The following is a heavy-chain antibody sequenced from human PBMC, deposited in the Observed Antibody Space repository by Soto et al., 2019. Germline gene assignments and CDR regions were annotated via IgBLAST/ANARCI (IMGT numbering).Heavy chain of an antibody. CDR2: IFHSGST. Sequence: SDTLSLTCTVSCCSSRTNNWWSWVRQPPGKGLEWIGDIFHSGSTYYNPSLKTRVTISLHTSKNQFSLSLTSVTAADTAVYYCARSSSHDHADSEVFHHWGLGTPVT. V-gene: IGHV4-4*02. CDR1: CCSSRTNNW. D-gene: IGHD4-17*01. CDR3: ARSSSHDHADSEVFHH. J-gene: IGHJ1*01.